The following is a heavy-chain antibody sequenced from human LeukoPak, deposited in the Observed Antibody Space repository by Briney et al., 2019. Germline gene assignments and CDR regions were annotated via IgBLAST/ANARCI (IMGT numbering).Heavy chain of an antibody. D-gene: IGHD2-2*01. CDR2: IYTSGST. J-gene: IGHJ3*02. V-gene: IGHV4-4*07. Sequence: SETLSLTCTVSGGSISSYYWSWIRQPAGKGLEWIGRIYTSGSTNYNPSLKSRVTMSVDTSKNQFSLRLSSVTAADTAVYNCARGAAAGGAFDIWGQGTMVTVSS. CDR3: ARGAAAGGAFDI. CDR1: GGSISSYY.